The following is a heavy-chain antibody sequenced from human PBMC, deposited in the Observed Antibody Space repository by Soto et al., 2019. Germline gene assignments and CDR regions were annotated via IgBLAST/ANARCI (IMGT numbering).Heavy chain of an antibody. CDR1: GFTFGRHW. Sequence: EVQLVESGGGLVQPGGSLRLSCAASGFTFGRHWMHWIRQTPGEGLVSISRVNPEATITDYADSVRGRFTISGDNAKSTLYLEMHSLTAEDTGVYYCARPKGAAYSAFDIWGQGTKVTVSS. D-gene: IGHD2-21*01. CDR2: VNPEATIT. CDR3: ARPKGAAYSAFDI. V-gene: IGHV3-74*01. J-gene: IGHJ3*02.